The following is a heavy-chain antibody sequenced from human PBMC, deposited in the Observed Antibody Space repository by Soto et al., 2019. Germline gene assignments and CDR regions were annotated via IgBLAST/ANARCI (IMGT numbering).Heavy chain of an antibody. J-gene: IGHJ4*02. D-gene: IGHD6-6*01. CDR2: LYTGTDT. V-gene: IGHV3-53*01. Sequence: PGGSLRLSCAASGFTVSSSYLTWVRQAPGKGLEWAAILYTGTDTVYADSVKGRFTISRDSSKNTLYLQMHSLRAEDTAMYFCARARCTGTSSGRLVDFWGQGSLVTVSA. CDR3: ARARCTGTSSGRLVDF. CDR1: GFTVSSSY.